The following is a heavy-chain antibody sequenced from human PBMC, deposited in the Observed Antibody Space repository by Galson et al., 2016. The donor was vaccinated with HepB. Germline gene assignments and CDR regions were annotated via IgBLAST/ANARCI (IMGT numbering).Heavy chain of an antibody. CDR2: INSSGGST. J-gene: IGHJ6*02. Sequence: SVKVSCKASGYTFTSYYMHWVRQAPGQGLEWMGIINSSGGSTNYAQQFQGRVTVTRDTSTSTVYMELSSLRSEDTAIYYCASFWSGLEDYYGMDVWGQGTTVTVSS. D-gene: IGHD3-3*01. CDR3: ASFWSGLEDYYGMDV. CDR1: GYTFTSYY. V-gene: IGHV1-46*01.